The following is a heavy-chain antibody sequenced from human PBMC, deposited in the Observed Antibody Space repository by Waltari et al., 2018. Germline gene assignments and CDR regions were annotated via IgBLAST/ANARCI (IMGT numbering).Heavy chain of an antibody. CDR3: ARQYYYYNSGYFSYFDK. Sequence: QLQLQESGPGLVEPSETLSLTCTVSGDSISRTIYYWGWIRQAPGKGLEWIGSIYYRGSTYYHPSLKSRVTISVDTSKNQFSLKLSSVTAADTAVYYCARQYYYYNSGYFSYFDKWGQGTPVTVSS. J-gene: IGHJ4*02. D-gene: IGHD3-22*01. CDR2: IYYRGST. V-gene: IGHV4-39*01. CDR1: GDSISRTIYY.